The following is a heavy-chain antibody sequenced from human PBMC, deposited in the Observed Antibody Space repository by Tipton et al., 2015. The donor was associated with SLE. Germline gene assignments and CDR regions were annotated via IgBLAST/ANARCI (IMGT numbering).Heavy chain of an antibody. Sequence: TLSLTCNVSGDSVTSHYWTWIRQPPGKGLEWIGYIYNSGSTNYNPSLKSRVTISVDTSKNQLSLKLSSVTAADTAVYYCARYYYDSSGYCWFDPWGQGTLVTVSS. V-gene: IGHV4-59*02. CDR3: ARYYYDSSGYCWFDP. CDR1: GDSVTSHY. CDR2: IYNSGST. J-gene: IGHJ5*02. D-gene: IGHD3-22*01.